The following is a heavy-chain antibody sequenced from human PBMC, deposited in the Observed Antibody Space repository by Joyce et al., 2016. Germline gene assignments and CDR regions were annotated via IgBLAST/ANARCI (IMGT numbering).Heavy chain of an antibody. D-gene: IGHD6-6*01. Sequence: EVQLVESGGGLVQPGGSLRLSCAASGFSFSGYWIHWVRQAPGKGLVLVSRINTDGSSTRFADSGEGRFTISRDNAKNTLYLQMNSLRAEDTAVYYCVRGISARPGGPNWFDPWGQGTLVTVSS. CDR2: INTDGSST. V-gene: IGHV3-74*01. CDR3: VRGISARPGGPNWFDP. J-gene: IGHJ5*02. CDR1: GFSFSGYW.